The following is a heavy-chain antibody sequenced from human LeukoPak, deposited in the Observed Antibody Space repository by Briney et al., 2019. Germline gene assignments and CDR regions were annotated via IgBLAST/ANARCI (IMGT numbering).Heavy chain of an antibody. CDR1: GFTFSSYG. CDR2: ISYDGSNK. J-gene: IGHJ6*04. V-gene: IGHV3-30*18. CDR3: AKDRITMVRGVIGFRYYYGMDV. Sequence: GRSLRLSCAASGFTFSSYGMHWVRQAPGKGLEWVAVISYDGSNKYYADSVKGRFTISRDNSKNTLYLQMNSLRAEDAAVYYCAKDRITMVRGVIGFRYYYGMDVWGKGTTVTVSS. D-gene: IGHD3-10*01.